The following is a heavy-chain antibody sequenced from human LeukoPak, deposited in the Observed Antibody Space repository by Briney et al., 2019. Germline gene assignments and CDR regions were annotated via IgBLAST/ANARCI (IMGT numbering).Heavy chain of an antibody. CDR3: APGYSYYYDSSTYY. D-gene: IGHD3-22*01. Sequence: LSGGSLRLSCAASGFTFGIYWMSWVRQAPGKGLEWVSYISSSSSTIYYADSVKGRFTISRDNAKNSLYLQMNSLRAEDTAVYYCAPGYSYYYDSSTYYWGQGTLVTVSS. J-gene: IGHJ4*02. CDR1: GFTFGIYW. V-gene: IGHV3-48*01. CDR2: ISSSSSTI.